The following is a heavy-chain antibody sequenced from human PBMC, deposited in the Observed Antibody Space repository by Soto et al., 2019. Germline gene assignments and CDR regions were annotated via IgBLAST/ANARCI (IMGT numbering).Heavy chain of an antibody. D-gene: IGHD4-17*01. Sequence: QVQLVQSGAEVKKPGASVKVSCKASGYTFTSYGISWVRQAPGQGLEWMGWLSAYNGNTNYAQKLQGRVTMTTDTSASTAYMELRSLISDDTAVYYCAKDPPPWTVTTGWFDPWGQGTLVTVSS. CDR1: GYTFTSYG. J-gene: IGHJ5*02. CDR3: AKDPPPWTVTTGWFDP. V-gene: IGHV1-18*01. CDR2: LSAYNGNT.